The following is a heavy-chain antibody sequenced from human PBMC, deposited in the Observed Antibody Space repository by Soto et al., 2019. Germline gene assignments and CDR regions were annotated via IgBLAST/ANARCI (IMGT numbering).Heavy chain of an antibody. CDR2: ISYDGSNK. CDR1: GFTFSSYG. D-gene: IGHD2-2*01. J-gene: IGHJ6*02. V-gene: IGHV3-30*18. Sequence: QVQLVESGGGVVQPGRSLRLSCAASGFTFSSYGMHWVRQAPGKGLEWVAVISYDGSNKYYADAVKGRFTISRDNSKNTLYLQMNSLRAEDTAVYYCAKGGRGYCSRTSCYVYYYYGMDVWGQGTTVTVSS. CDR3: AKGGRGYCSRTSCYVYYYYGMDV.